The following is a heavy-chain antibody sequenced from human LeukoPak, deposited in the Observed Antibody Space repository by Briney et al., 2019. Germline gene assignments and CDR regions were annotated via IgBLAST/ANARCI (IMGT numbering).Heavy chain of an antibody. D-gene: IGHD2-2*01. CDR3: AGQPGYCGRASCYVGGGGSNYFDS. J-gene: IGHJ4*02. CDR1: GYSFNSYW. CDR2: IYPGDSDT. Sequence: GESLKTSCKGPGYSFNSYWIGWVRQIPGKGLEWMGIIYPGDSDTRYSPPFQGQSSISADKAIGPTYLQWGSLKASASAMCYCAGQPGYCGRASCYVGGGGSNYFDSWGQGTLVTVSS. V-gene: IGHV5-51*01.